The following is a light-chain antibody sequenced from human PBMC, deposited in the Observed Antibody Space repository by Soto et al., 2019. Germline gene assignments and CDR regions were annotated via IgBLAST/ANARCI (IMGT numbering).Light chain of an antibody. CDR1: QSVSSN. J-gene: IGKJ1*01. V-gene: IGKV3-15*01. CDR2: GAS. Sequence: IVLTQSPATLSASPGERATLSCRASQSVSSNLAWYQQKHGQAPRLLIYGASTRATGIPARFSGSGSGTEFTLTISSLQSEDFAVYYCQHYNNWPPWTFGQGTKVEIK. CDR3: QHYNNWPPWT.